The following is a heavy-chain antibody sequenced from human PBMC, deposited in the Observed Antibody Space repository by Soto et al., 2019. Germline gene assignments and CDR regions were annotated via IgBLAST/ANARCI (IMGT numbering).Heavy chain of an antibody. J-gene: IGHJ5*02. CDR2: MNPNSGNT. V-gene: IGHV1-8*01. Sequence: GASVKVSCKASGYTFTSYDINWVRQATGQGLEWMGWMNPNSGNTGYAQKFQGRVTMTRNTSISTAYMELSSLRSEDTAVYYCARGMVRGAHNWFDPWGQGTLVTVSS. D-gene: IGHD3-10*01. CDR3: ARGMVRGAHNWFDP. CDR1: GYTFTSYD.